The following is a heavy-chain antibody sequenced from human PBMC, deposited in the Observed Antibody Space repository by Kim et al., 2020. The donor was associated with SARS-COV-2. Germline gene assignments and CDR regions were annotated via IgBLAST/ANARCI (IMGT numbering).Heavy chain of an antibody. CDR2: INPSGGST. V-gene: IGHV1-46*01. CDR3: AVRELETAFDI. J-gene: IGHJ3*02. D-gene: IGHD1-26*01. CDR1: GYTFTSYY. Sequence: ASVKVSCKASGYTFTSYYMHWVRQAPGQGLEWMGIINPSGGSTSYAQKFQGRVTMTRDTSTSTVYMELSSLRSEDTAVYYCAVRELETAFDIWGQGTMVTVSS.